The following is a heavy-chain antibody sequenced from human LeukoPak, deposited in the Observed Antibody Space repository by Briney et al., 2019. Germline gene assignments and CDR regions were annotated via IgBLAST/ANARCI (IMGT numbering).Heavy chain of an antibody. CDR1: RVTLSGEG. CDR2: IKQDGSEK. CDR3: AKDRSSYGWFDY. D-gene: IGHD2-15*01. J-gene: IGHJ4*02. V-gene: IGHV3-7*01. Sequence: VWSLSLSPAVSRVTLSGEGISSVRQAPGKGQEWVANIKQDGSEKYYVDSVKGRFTISRDNAKNSLYLQMNSLRAEDTAVYYCAKDRSSYGWFDYWGQGTLVTVSS.